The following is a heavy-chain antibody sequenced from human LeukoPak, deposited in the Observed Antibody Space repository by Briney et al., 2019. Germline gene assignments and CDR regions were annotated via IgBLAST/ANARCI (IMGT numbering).Heavy chain of an antibody. CDR3: ARVAGYCSSTSCYSSS. CDR2: ISSSSSYI. Sequence: GGSLRLSCAASGFTFSSYSMNWVRQAPGKGLEWVSSISSSSSYIYYADSVKGRFTIPRDNAKNSLYLQMNSLRAEDTAVYYCARVAGYCSSTSCYSSSWGQGTLVTVSS. D-gene: IGHD2-2*01. V-gene: IGHV3-21*01. CDR1: GFTFSSYS. J-gene: IGHJ4*02.